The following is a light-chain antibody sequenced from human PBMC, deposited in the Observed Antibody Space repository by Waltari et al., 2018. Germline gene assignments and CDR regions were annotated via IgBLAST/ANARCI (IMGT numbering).Light chain of an antibody. CDR3: QAWDNSTVV. V-gene: IGLV3-1*01. Sequence: SYELTQPPSVSVSPGQTASITCSGDELGDKYVCWYQQKPGQSPMLVIYQDGERPSGIPERFSGSNSGNTATLTISRTQARDEADYYCQAWDNSTVVFGGGTELTVL. J-gene: IGLJ2*01. CDR1: ELGDKY. CDR2: QDG.